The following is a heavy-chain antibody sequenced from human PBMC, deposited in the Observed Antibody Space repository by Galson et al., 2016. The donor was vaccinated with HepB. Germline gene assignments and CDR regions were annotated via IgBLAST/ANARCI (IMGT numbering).Heavy chain of an antibody. CDR2: IEGDGSRP. Sequence: SLRLSCAVSGFTFRNHQMHWVRQVPGKGLVWVSRIEGDGSRPIYADSVKGRFTISRDNAENTLYLQMNSLRVEDTAVYYCARDLPGPDYWGQGTLVTVSS. J-gene: IGHJ4*02. V-gene: IGHV3-74*01. CDR1: GFTFRNHQ. CDR3: ARDLPGPDY.